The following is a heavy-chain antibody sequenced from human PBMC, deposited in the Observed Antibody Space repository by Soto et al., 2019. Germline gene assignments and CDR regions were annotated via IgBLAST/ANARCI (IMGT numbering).Heavy chain of an antibody. J-gene: IGHJ6*02. D-gene: IGHD2-15*01. CDR3: APLSVSLSGPYGIHV. CDR1: GYSVSSSDYY. Sequence: SETLSLTCSASGYSVSSSDYYWAWIRQPPGKGLEWIGSMLYSGLTYYNPSLKSRVTLSVDTSKNQFSVRLYSVTASDTAVYYCAPLSVSLSGPYGIHVWGQGTTVTVSS. CDR2: MLYSGLT. V-gene: IGHV4-39*01.